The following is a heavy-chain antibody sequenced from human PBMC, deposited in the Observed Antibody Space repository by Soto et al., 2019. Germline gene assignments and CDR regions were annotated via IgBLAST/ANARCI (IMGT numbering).Heavy chain of an antibody. CDR2: IKQDGSEK. V-gene: IGHV3-7*05. D-gene: IGHD3-22*01. J-gene: IGHJ4*02. CDR3: AREYSSQLVYDSSGFDY. Sequence: GGSLRLSCAASGFTFSSYWMSWVRQAPGKGLEWVANIKQDGSEKYYVDSVKGRFTISRDNAKNSLYLQMNSLRAEDTAVYYCAREYSSQLVYDSSGFDYWGQGTLVTVSS. CDR1: GFTFSSYW.